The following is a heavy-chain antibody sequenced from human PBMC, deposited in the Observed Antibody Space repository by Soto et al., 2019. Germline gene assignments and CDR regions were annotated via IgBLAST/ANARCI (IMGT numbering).Heavy chain of an antibody. CDR1: GYTLTELS. D-gene: IGHD6-13*01. CDR2: FDPEDGET. V-gene: IGHV1-24*01. CDR3: ATPELTAAGRIYGMDV. J-gene: IGHJ6*02. Sequence: ASVKVSCKVSGYTLTELSMHWVRQAPGKGLEWMGGFDPEDGETIYAQKFQGRVTMTEDTSTDTAYMELSSLRSEDTAVYYCATPELTAAGRIYGMDVWGQGTTVTVSS.